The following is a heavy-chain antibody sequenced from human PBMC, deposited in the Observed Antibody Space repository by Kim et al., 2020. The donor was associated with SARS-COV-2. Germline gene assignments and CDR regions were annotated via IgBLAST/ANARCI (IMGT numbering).Heavy chain of an antibody. CDR3: ARTRWLVPAGDY. J-gene: IGHJ4*02. CDR1: GGSISSGGYY. D-gene: IGHD6-19*01. CDR2: IYYSGST. Sequence: SETLSLTCTVSGGSISSGGYYWSWIRQHPGKGLEWIGYIYYSGSTYYNPSLKSRVTISVDTSKNQFSLKLSSVTAADTAVYYCARTRWLVPAGDYWGQGTLVTVSS. V-gene: IGHV4-31*03.